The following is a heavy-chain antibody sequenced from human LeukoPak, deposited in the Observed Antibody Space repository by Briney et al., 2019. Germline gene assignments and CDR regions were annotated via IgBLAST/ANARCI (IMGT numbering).Heavy chain of an antibody. D-gene: IGHD4-11*01. V-gene: IGHV5-51*01. CDR2: IYPGDSDT. Sequence: GESLKISCKGSGYSFTSYWIGWVRQMPGKGLEWMGIIYPGDSDTRYSPSFQGQVTISADKSISTAYLQWSSLKASDTAMYYCARALWDDYSDYGIYYYYYYMDVWGKGTTVTVSS. CDR3: ARALWDDYSDYGIYYYYYYMDV. J-gene: IGHJ6*03. CDR1: GYSFTSYW.